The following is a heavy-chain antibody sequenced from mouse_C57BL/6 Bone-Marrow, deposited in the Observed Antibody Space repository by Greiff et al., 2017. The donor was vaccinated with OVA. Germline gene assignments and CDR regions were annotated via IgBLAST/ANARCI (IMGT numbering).Heavy chain of an antibody. CDR1: GFNIKDDY. CDR2: IDPENGDT. D-gene: IGHD2-5*01. J-gene: IGHJ3*01. V-gene: IGHV14-4*01. Sequence: EVNVVESGAELVRPGASVKLSCTASGFNIKDDYMHWVKQRPEQGLEWIGWIDPENGDTEYASKFQGKATITADTSSNTAYLQLSSLTSEDTAVYYCTTYYSNSAWFAYWGQGTLVTVSA. CDR3: TTYYSNSAWFAY.